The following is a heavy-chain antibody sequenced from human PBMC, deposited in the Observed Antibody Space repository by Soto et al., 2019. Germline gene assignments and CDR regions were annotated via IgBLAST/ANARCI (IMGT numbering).Heavy chain of an antibody. CDR1: GGTFSSYA. D-gene: IGHD2-15*01. J-gene: IGHJ6*02. V-gene: IGHV1-69*12. Sequence: QVQLVQSGAEVKKPGSSVKVSCKASGGTFSSYAISWVRQAPGQGLEWMGGIIPIFGTANYAQKFQGRVTITADESTSTAYMELSSPRSEDTAVYYCAMDYCSGGSCSGYYGMDDWGQGTTVTVSS. CDR2: IIPIFGTA. CDR3: AMDYCSGGSCSGYYGMDD.